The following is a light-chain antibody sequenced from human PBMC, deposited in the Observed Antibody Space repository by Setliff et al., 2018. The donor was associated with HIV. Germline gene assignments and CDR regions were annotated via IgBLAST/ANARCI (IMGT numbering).Light chain of an antibody. CDR3: CSYAGTYTYI. CDR2: DVS. V-gene: IGLV2-11*01. J-gene: IGLJ1*01. Sequence: QSALTQPRSVSGSPGQSVTISCIGTSSNVGAYDYVSWYQQYPGKAPKLIIYDVSKRPSGVPDRFSGSKSGDTASLTISGLQSEDEADYYCCSYAGTYTYIFGSGTKVTV. CDR1: SSNVGAYDY.